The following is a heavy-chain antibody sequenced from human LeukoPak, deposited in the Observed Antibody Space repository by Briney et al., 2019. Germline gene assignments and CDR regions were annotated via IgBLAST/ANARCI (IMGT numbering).Heavy chain of an antibody. J-gene: IGHJ6*03. CDR1: GFTFSSYW. V-gene: IGHV3-7*01. CDR2: IKHDGSEK. CDR3: ARGGVPAAIPALENYYYYMDV. Sequence: PGGSLRLSCAASGFTFSSYWMSWVRQAPGKGLEWVANIKHDGSEKYYVDSVKGRFTISRDNAKNTLYLQMNSLRAEDTAVYYCARGGVPAAIPALENYYYYMDVWGKGTTVTVSS. D-gene: IGHD2-2*02.